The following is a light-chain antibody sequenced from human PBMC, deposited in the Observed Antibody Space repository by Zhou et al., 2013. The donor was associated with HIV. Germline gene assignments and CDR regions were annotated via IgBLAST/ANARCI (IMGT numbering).Light chain of an antibody. CDR1: QSISNS. CDR3: QQSYDTPYT. J-gene: IGKJ2*01. Sequence: IWMTQSPSLVSASTGDRVTITCRASQSISNSLNWYQQKPGKAPNLLIYAASSLQSGVPSRFSGSGSGTDFTLTISSLQPEDFTTYYCQQSYDTPYTFGQGTKLE. V-gene: IGKV1-39*01. CDR2: AAS.